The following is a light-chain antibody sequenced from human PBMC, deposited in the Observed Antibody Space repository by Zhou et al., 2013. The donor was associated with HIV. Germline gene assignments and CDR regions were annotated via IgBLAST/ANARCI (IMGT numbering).Light chain of an antibody. Sequence: DIQMTQSPTSLSASVGDRVTITCRPSQTIDNYLNWYQRKPGKAPKLLIYGASTLHSGVPSRFSGSGSGTDFTLTISGLQPEDFATYYCQQYYSYPRCSFGQGTKLEIK. CDR2: GAS. J-gene: IGKJ2*04. CDR3: QQYYSYPRCS. CDR1: QTIDNY. V-gene: IGKV1-39*01.